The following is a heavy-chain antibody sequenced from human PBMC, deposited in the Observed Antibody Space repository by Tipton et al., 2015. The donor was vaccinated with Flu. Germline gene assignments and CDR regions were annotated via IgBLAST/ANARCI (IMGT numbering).Heavy chain of an antibody. J-gene: IGHJ4*02. D-gene: IGHD5-24*01. V-gene: IGHV4-4*07. CDR2: IYPSGST. Sequence: TLSLTCTVSGASVSDDYWSWSRQPAGKGLEWIGRIYPSGSTHFNPSLESRVTMSVDTSKNQFSLKRTSVTAADTAVYYCARGRHGLVLDYWGQGTLVTVSS. CDR3: ARGRHGLVLDY. CDR1: GASVSDDY.